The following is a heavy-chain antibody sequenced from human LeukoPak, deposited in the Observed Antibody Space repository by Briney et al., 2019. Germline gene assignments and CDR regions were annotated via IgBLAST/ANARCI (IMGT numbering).Heavy chain of an antibody. CDR2: IKGDDSAR. V-gene: IGHV3-7*01. Sequence: GGSLRLSCAASGFTFSTYWMAWVRQAPGKGLEWVANIKGDDSARHQADSVKGRFTISRDNAQNSVYLQMSSLRGENTAIYYCARDVVGSLDYWGQGTLVTVSS. J-gene: IGHJ4*02. CDR3: ARDVVGSLDY. CDR1: GFTFSTYW. D-gene: IGHD1-26*01.